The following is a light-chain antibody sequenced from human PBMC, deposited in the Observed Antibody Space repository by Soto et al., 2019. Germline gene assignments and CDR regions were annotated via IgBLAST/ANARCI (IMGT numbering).Light chain of an antibody. CDR2: DAS. CDR1: QSISSS. J-gene: IGKJ4*01. CDR3: QQGSSWPRS. Sequence: EIVLTQSPATLSLSPGERATLSCRASQSISSSLAWYRQRPGQTPGLLIYDASIRATDIPARFSGSGSGTDFTLTISSLEAEDFAVYYCQQGSSWPRSFGGGTKVEIK. V-gene: IGKV3-11*01.